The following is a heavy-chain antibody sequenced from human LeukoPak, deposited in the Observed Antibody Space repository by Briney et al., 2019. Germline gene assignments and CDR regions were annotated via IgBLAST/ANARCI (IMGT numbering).Heavy chain of an antibody. Sequence: ASVKVSCKASGYTFTGYYMHWVRQAPGQGLEWMGWINLNRGGTDHAQKFQGRVTMTRDASISTAYMDLSRLRSDDTAVYYCAREGGYSSSWRAFDIWGQGTMVTVSS. CDR1: GYTFTGYY. CDR2: INLNRGGT. J-gene: IGHJ3*02. V-gene: IGHV1-2*02. CDR3: AREGGYSSSWRAFDI. D-gene: IGHD6-6*01.